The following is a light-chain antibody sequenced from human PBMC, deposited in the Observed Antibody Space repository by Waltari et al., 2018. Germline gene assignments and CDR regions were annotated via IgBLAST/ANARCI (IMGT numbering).Light chain of an antibody. V-gene: IGKV3-15*01. CDR3: QQYSDGYT. CDR1: QRVRNN. Sequence: EVLMTQSPATVSVSPGEGATLSCWASQRVRNNVAWFQQKPGQAPRLLIYGASPRATGIPARFSGSGAGTDFSLTISGLQSEDFAVYYCQQYSDGYTFGQGTKLEIK. J-gene: IGKJ2*01. CDR2: GAS.